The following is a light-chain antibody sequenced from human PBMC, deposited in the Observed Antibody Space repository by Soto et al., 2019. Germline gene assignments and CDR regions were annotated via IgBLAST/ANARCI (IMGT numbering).Light chain of an antibody. CDR3: QQYGSPPYT. Sequence: EVVLTQSPGTLSLSPGERATLSCRASQSVSRSYLACYQQKPHQAPSLLIYIASSSATGIPDMISGSGSGTDFTLTISRLAPEDVAMYYCQQYGSPPYTFGQGTKVEIK. CDR1: QSVSRSY. V-gene: IGKV3-20*01. J-gene: IGKJ2*01. CDR2: IAS.